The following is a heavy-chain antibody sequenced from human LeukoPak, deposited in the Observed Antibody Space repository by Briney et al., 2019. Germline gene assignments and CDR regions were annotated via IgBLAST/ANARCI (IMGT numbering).Heavy chain of an antibody. CDR1: GGSISSRSYY. V-gene: IGHV4-39*07. D-gene: IGHD6-6*01. Sequence: SETLSLTCTASGGSISSRSYYWGWIRQPPGKGLEWIGSIYYSGTTYYKPSLKSRVTISVDTSKNQFSLKLSSVTAADTAVYYCARGGGSSGSSRIKPLDYWGQGTLVTVSS. CDR2: IYYSGTT. CDR3: ARGGGSSGSSRIKPLDY. J-gene: IGHJ4*02.